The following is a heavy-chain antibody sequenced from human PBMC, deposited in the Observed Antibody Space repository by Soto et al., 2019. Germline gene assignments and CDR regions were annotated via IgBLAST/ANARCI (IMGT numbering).Heavy chain of an antibody. V-gene: IGHV4-61*01. CDR2: VYHTERT. D-gene: IGHD3-3*01. Sequence: QVQLQESGPGLVKPSETLSLTCTVSGGSFKSGSYSWSWIRQPPGKGLEWIGYVYHTERTSYNPSPKSRVSISRDSSKNQFSLNLDSVTAADTAVYFCATDFAYFASWGQGTLVTVPS. CDR3: ATDFAYFAS. CDR1: GGSFKSGSYS. J-gene: IGHJ4*02.